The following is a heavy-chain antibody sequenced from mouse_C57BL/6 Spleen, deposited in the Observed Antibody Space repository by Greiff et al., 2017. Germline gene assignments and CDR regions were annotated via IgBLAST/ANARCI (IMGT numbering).Heavy chain of an antibody. D-gene: IGHD1-1*01. V-gene: IGHV1-80*01. CDR2: IYPGDGDT. CDR3: ARDYGSSVYAMDY. Sequence: QVHVKQSGAELVKPGASVKISCKASGYAFSSYWMNWVKQRPGKGLEWIGQIYPGDGDTNYNGKFKGKATLTADKSSSTAYMQLSSLTSEDSAVYFCARDYGSSVYAMDYWGQGTSVTVSS. J-gene: IGHJ4*01. CDR1: GYAFSSYW.